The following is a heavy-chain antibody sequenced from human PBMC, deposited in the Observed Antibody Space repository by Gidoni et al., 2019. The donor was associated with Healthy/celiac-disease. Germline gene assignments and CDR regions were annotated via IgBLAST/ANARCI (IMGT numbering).Heavy chain of an antibody. J-gene: IGHJ6*03. V-gene: IGHV3-15*01. CDR2: IKSKTDGGTT. Sequence: EVQLVESGGCLVKPGGSLRLSCAASGFTFSNAWMSWVRQAPGKGLEWVGRIKSKTDGGTTDYAAPVKGRFTISRDDSKNTLYLRMNSLKTEDTAVYYCTTEYCSSTSCWADYYYMDVWGKGTTVTVSS. CDR3: TTEYCSSTSCWADYYYMDV. D-gene: IGHD2-2*01. CDR1: GFTFSNAW.